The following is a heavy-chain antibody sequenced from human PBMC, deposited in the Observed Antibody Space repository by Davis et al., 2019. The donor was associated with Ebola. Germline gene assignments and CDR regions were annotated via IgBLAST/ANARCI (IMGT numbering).Heavy chain of an antibody. CDR3: AREAPRFGRTGTGSWEGT. J-gene: IGHJ5*02. D-gene: IGHD1-7*01. CDR1: GFTFSSHS. Sequence: PGGSLTLSCAASGFTFSSHSMNWVRQAPGKGLEWVSSISSSSGYIYYADSVKGRFTISRDNAKNSLYLQMNSLRAEDTAVYYCAREAPRFGRTGTGSWEGTWGQGTLVTVSS. CDR2: ISSSSGYI. V-gene: IGHV3-21*04.